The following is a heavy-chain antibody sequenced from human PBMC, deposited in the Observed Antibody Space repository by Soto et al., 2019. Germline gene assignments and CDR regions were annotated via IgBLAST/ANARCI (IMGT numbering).Heavy chain of an antibody. V-gene: IGHV3-7*01. Sequence: HLGGSLRLSCAASGFTFSNYWMNWVRQAPGKGLEWVANIKQDGSEKYFVDSVKGRFTISRDNAKNSLYLQMNSLRAEDTAVYYCARDLGRTAAGYYYYYAMDVWGQGTTVTVSS. D-gene: IGHD2-2*01. CDR1: GFTFSNYW. CDR3: ARDLGRTAAGYYYYYAMDV. CDR2: IKQDGSEK. J-gene: IGHJ6*02.